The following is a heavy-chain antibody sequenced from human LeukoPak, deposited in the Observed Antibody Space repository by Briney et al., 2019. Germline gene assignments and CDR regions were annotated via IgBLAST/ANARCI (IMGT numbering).Heavy chain of an antibody. CDR1: GGTFSSYA. D-gene: IGHD1-7*01. CDR3: ARDGLTGTTGDWFDP. CDR2: IIPIFGIA. V-gene: IGHV1-69*13. Sequence: ASVKVSCKASGGTFSSYAISWVRQAPGQGLEWMGGIIPIFGIANYAQKFQGRVTITADESTSTAYMELRSLRSDDTAVYYCARDGLTGTTGDWFDPWGQGTLVTVSS. J-gene: IGHJ5*02.